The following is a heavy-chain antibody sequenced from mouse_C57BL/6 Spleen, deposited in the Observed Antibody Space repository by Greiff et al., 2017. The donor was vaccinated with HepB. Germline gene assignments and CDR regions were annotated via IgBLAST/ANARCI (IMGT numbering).Heavy chain of an antibody. D-gene: IGHD4-1*01. Sequence: QVQLKQSGAELVKPGASVKISCKASGYAFSSYWMNWVKQRPGKGLEWIGQIYPGDGDTNYNGKFKGKATLTADKSSSTAYMQLSSLTSEDSAVYFCARSDWEEAMDYWGQGTSVTVSS. J-gene: IGHJ4*01. CDR2: IYPGDGDT. CDR3: ARSDWEEAMDY. V-gene: IGHV1-80*01. CDR1: GYAFSSYW.